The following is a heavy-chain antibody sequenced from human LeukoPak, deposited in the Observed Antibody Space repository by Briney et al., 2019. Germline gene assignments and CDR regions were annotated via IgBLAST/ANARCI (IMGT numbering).Heavy chain of an antibody. CDR3: ARIKDFYYMDV. CDR2: MNPNSGNT. CDR1: GYTFTSYD. J-gene: IGHJ6*03. V-gene: IGHV1-8*03. Sequence: GASVKVSYMASGYTFTSYDINWVRQATGQGLEWMGWMNPNSGNTGYAQKFQGRVTITRNTSISTAYMELSSLRSEDTAVYYCARIKDFYYMDVWGTGTTVTVSS.